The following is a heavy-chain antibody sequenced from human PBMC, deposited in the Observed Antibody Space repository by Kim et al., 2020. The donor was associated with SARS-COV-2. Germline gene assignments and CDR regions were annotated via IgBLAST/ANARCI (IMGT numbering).Heavy chain of an antibody. Sequence: SETLSLTCNVSGASINRGGYYWAWIRQPPGKGLEFIGLIYNSGTTYYNPSLKSRLSMSVDASKTKFSLEVTSVTAADTAVYYCARGLRPGSYTPPGYWG. V-gene: IGHV4-31*03. CDR3: ARGLRPGSYTPPGY. CDR2: IYNSGTT. D-gene: IGHD3-10*01. J-gene: IGHJ4*01. CDR1: GASINRGGYY.